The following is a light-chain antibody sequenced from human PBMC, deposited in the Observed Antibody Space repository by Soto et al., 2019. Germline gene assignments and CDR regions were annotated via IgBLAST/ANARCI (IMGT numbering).Light chain of an antibody. CDR2: GSS. CDR3: QQTYDSLVS. J-gene: IGKJ4*01. CDR1: ETISDY. V-gene: IGKV1-39*01. Sequence: DIQMTQSPPSLSASVGDRVTITCRAIETISDYLHWYQQKPGKAPTLLIYGSSSLQTGVPPRFSGSGSGTEFTLTISSLQPEDFGTYYCQQTYDSLVSFGGGTKVDIK.